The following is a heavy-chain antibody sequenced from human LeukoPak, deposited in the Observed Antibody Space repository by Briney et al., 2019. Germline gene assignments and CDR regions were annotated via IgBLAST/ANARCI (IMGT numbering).Heavy chain of an antibody. V-gene: IGHV1-58*02. CDR1: GFTFTSSA. D-gene: IGHD2-21*02. CDR3: AADSAYCGGDCYDFDY. Sequence: SVKVSCKASGFTFTSSAMQWVRQARGQRLEWIGWIVVGSGNTNYAQKFQERVTITRDMSTSTAYMELSSLRSKDTAVYYCAADSAYCGGDCYDFDYWGQGTLVTVSS. CDR2: IVVGSGNT. J-gene: IGHJ4*02.